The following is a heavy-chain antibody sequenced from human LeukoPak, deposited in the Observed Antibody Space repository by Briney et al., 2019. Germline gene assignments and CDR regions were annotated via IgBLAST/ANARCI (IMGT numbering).Heavy chain of an antibody. CDR2: ISYDGSNK. D-gene: IGHD6-19*01. J-gene: IGHJ4*02. CDR3: AKDFNKGQWVSDY. V-gene: IGHV3-30*18. Sequence: GGSLRLSCAASGFTFSTYGMHWVRQAPGKGLEWVAVISYDGSNKYYGDSVKGRFTISRDNSKNTLYLQMNGLRAEDTAVYYCAKDFNKGQWVSDYWGQGTLVTVSS. CDR1: GFTFSTYG.